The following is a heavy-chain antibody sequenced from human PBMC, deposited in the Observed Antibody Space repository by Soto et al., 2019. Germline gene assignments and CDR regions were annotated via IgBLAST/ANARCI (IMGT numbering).Heavy chain of an antibody. V-gene: IGHV3-30-3*01. CDR1: GFTFSSYA. CDR2: ISYDGSNK. CDR3: ARDFSFSSRWYYGMDV. Sequence: GGSLRLSCAASGFTFSSYAMHWVRQAPGKGLEWVAFISYDGSNKYYADSVKGRFTISRDNSKNTLYLQMNSLRAEDTAVYYFARDFSFSSRWYYGMDVWGQGTTLTVSS. J-gene: IGHJ6*02. D-gene: IGHD6-13*01.